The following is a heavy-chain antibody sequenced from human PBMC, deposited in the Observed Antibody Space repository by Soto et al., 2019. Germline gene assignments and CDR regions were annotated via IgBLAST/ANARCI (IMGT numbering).Heavy chain of an antibody. J-gene: IGHJ4*02. CDR2: IYYTGST. CDR3: ASARWDY. Sequence: QVQLQQWGEGLLKPSETLSLTCAVSGGSFNANYWTWIRQPPGKGLEWIGEIYYTGSTNYNPSPKGRVAISVDTSKNQFTLRLTSVTAADTAVYYCASARWDYWGQGTLVTVSS. CDR1: GGSFNANY. V-gene: IGHV4-34*01.